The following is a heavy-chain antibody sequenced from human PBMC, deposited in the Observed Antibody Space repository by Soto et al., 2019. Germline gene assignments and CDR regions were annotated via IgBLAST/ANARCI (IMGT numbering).Heavy chain of an antibody. CDR1: GGSISSGDYY. CDR2: IYYSGST. CDR3: AREKTYYYGSGSYRPLDY. D-gene: IGHD3-10*01. V-gene: IGHV4-30-4*01. Sequence: PSETLSLTCTVSGGSISSGDYYWSWIRQPPGKGLEWIGYIYYSGSTYYNPSLKSRVTISVDTSKNQFSLKLSSVTAADTAVYYFAREKTYYYGSGSYRPLDYWGQGTLVTVS. J-gene: IGHJ4*02.